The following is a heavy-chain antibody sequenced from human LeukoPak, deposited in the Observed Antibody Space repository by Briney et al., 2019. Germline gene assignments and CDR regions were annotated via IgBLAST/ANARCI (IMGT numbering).Heavy chain of an antibody. Sequence: GGSLRLSCAASGFTFSSYSMNWVRQAPGKGLEWVSSISSSSAYIYYADSMKGRVTISRDDGKNTLYLHMNSLRDDDTAVYYCATDQRYAFDYWGQGILVTVSS. V-gene: IGHV3-21*06. CDR3: ATDQRYAFDY. D-gene: IGHD3-9*01. J-gene: IGHJ4*02. CDR2: ISSSSAYI. CDR1: GFTFSSYS.